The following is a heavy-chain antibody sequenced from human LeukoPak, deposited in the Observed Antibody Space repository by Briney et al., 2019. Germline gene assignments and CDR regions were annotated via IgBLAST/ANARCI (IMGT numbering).Heavy chain of an antibody. D-gene: IGHD6-13*01. V-gene: IGHV1-69*13. Sequence: ASVKVSCKASGGTFSSYAISWVRQAPGQGLEWMGGIIPIFGTANYAQKFQGRVTITADESTSTAYMELSSLRSEDTAVYYCARDSDSSSFFDYWGQGTLVTVSS. CDR2: IIPIFGTA. J-gene: IGHJ4*02. CDR3: ARDSDSSSFFDY. CDR1: GGTFSSYA.